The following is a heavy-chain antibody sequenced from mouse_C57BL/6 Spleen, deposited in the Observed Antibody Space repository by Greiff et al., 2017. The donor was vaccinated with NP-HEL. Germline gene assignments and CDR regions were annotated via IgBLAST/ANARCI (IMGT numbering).Heavy chain of an antibody. Sequence: EVKLVVSGEGLVKPGGSLKLSCAASGFTFSSYAMSWVRQTPEKRLEWVAYISSGGDYIYYADTVKGRFTISRDNARNTLYLQMSSLKSEDTAMYYCTRNGYYDYFDYWGQGTTLTVSS. CDR1: GFTFSSYA. CDR3: TRNGYYDYFDY. D-gene: IGHD2-3*01. V-gene: IGHV5-9-1*02. J-gene: IGHJ2*01. CDR2: ISSGGDYI.